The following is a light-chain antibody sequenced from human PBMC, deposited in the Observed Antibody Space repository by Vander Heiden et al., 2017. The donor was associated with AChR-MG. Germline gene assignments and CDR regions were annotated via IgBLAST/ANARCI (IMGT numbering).Light chain of an antibody. CDR1: QSVSSY. CDR2: DAS. J-gene: IGKJ3*01. CDR3: QQLSNWPPLFT. Sequence: EIVLTQSPATLSLSPGERATLSSRASQSVSSYLSWYQQKPGQAPRLLIYDASNRATVIPARFSGSGSGTDFTLTISSLEPEDFAVYYCQQLSNWPPLFTFGPGTKVDI. V-gene: IGKV3-11*01.